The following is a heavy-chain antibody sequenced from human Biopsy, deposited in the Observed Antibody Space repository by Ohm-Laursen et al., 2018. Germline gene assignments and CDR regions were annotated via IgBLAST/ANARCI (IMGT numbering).Heavy chain of an antibody. J-gene: IGHJ2*01. D-gene: IGHD5-24*01. CDR1: GRPMDSYY. CDR3: ASAGYNPDWNFDL. V-gene: IGHV4-59*12. Sequence: TLSLTCTVSGRPMDSYYWSWMPQPPGKALVWIGYIYFTGRTSYNPSLKSRVTMSVNTSKKQSSLRLSSVTAADTAVYYCASAGYNPDWNFDLWGRGTRVTVSS. CDR2: IYFTGRT.